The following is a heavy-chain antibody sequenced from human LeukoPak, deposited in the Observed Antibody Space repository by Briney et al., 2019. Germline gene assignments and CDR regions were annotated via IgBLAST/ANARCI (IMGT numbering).Heavy chain of an antibody. CDR1: GDSINSGNYF. V-gene: IGHV4-61*02. J-gene: IGHJ4*02. CDR3: ARAQVATDFDY. Sequence: SETLSLTCSVSGDSINSGNYFWNWVRQPAGKGLEWCGRIYSSGAADYNPSLKSRVTISVDTSKNQFSLKLSSVTAADTAVYYCARAQVATDFDYWGQGTLVTVSS. D-gene: IGHD5-12*01. CDR2: IYSSGAA.